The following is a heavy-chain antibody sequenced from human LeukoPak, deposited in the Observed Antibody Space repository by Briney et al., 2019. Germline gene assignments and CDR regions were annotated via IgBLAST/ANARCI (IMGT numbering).Heavy chain of an antibody. CDR1: GGSFSGYY. CDR3: ARGELGISAFDI. CDR2: INHSGST. J-gene: IGHJ3*02. D-gene: IGHD7-27*01. V-gene: IGHV4-34*01. Sequence: SETLSLTCAVDGGSFSGYYWSWIRQPPGKGLKWIGEINHSGSTNYHPSLKSRVTISLDTSKNQFSLKLRSVTAADTAVYYCARGELGISAFDIWGQGTMVTVSS.